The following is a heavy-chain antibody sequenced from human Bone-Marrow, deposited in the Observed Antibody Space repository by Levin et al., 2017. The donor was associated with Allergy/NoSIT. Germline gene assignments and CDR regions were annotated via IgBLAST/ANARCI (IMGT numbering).Heavy chain of an antibody. D-gene: IGHD6-13*01. Sequence: PGESLKISCAASGFKFSTYGMHWVRQAPGKGLEWVAVIWYDGSNKYYADSVKGRFTISRDISKNTLYLQMNSLRAEDTAVYYCARDTRTVSATGTGEYDYWGRGTLVTVSS. CDR2: IWYDGSNK. CDR1: GFKFSTYG. J-gene: IGHJ4*02. CDR3: ARDTRTVSATGTGEYDY. V-gene: IGHV3-33*01.